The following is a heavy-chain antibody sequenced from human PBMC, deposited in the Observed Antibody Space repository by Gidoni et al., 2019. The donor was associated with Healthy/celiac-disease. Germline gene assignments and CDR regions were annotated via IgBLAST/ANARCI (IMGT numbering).Heavy chain of an antibody. CDR1: GGSVSGYY. CDR3: ARGVVPAAMSGAFDI. D-gene: IGHD2-2*01. CDR2: INHSGST. V-gene: IGHV4-34*01. Sequence: QVQLQQWCAGLLKPSETLSLTRAVYGGSVSGYYWSWLRQPPGKGLELIGEINHSGSTNYNPSLKSRVTISVDTSKNQCSLKLSSVTAADTAVYYCARGVVPAAMSGAFDIWGQGTMVTVSS. J-gene: IGHJ3*02.